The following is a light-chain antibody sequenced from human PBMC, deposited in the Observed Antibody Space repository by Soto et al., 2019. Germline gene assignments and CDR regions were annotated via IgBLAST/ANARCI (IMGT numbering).Light chain of an antibody. CDR1: QSVGTY. V-gene: IGKV3-11*01. Sequence: EIVMTQSPATLSLSPGERATLSCRASQSVGTYLAWYQQKPGQAPRLLIYDSSKRATDIPARFSGSGSGTDFTLIISSLEPEDFAVYYCQQRSIWPPAFGGGTKVEIK. J-gene: IGKJ4*01. CDR2: DSS. CDR3: QQRSIWPPA.